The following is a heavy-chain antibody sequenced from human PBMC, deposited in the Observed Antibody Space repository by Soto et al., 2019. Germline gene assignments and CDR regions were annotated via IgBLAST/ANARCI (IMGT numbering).Heavy chain of an antibody. D-gene: IGHD2-2*01. J-gene: IGHJ6*02. Sequence: QMQLQESGPELVKPSQTLSLICTVSGYSMTSGGYYWSWFRHLPGKGLEWIVYIYYSGGTQFKPSHNIRVSMTVDTSKIQFSIRLSSVTAADTAVYYCATLLGSHQHYDFGIDVWGQGPTVTVSS. CDR2: IYYSGGT. CDR1: GYSMTSGGYY. CDR3: ATLLGSHQHYDFGIDV. V-gene: IGHV4-31*03.